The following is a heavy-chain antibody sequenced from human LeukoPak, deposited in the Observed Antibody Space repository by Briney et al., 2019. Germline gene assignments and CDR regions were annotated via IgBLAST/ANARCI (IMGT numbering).Heavy chain of an antibody. Sequence: GGSLRLSCAASGFTFSSYAMSWVRQVPGKGLEWVSVISGSGDNTYYADSVKGRFTISRDNSKNTLYLQMNSLRAEDTAVYYCARGYSVYYFDYWGQGTLVTVSS. CDR3: ARGYSVYYFDY. V-gene: IGHV3-23*01. CDR1: GFTFSSYA. CDR2: ISGSGDNT. D-gene: IGHD5-18*01. J-gene: IGHJ4*02.